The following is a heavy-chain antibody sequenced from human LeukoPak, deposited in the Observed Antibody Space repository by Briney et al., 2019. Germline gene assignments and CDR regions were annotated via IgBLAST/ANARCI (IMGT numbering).Heavy chain of an antibody. Sequence: SETLSLTCTVSGYSISSGYYWGWIRQPPGKGLERIGSIYHSGSTYYNPSLKSRVTISVDTSKNQFSLKLSSVTAADTAVYYCARGPGSRGGWGQGTLVTVSS. D-gene: IGHD3-10*01. V-gene: IGHV4-38-2*02. J-gene: IGHJ4*02. CDR3: ARGPGSRGG. CDR2: IYHSGST. CDR1: GYSISSGYY.